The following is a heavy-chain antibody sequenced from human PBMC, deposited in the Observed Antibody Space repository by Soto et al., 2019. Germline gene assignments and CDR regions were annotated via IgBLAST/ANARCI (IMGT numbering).Heavy chain of an antibody. CDR3: AMDYGDRPEYFKH. CDR2: ISPLKGRT. V-gene: IGHV1-18*04. J-gene: IGHJ1*01. CDR1: GYTFTSYG. Sequence: VQLVQSGPDLKRPGASMKVSCKASGYTFTSYGISWVRQAPGQGLEWMAWISPLKGRTQYSQKAQGRVTLSTDTSSHTASMEMTTLIVDDTAVHYCAMDYGDRPEYFKHWGQGTLVTLS. D-gene: IGHD4-17*01.